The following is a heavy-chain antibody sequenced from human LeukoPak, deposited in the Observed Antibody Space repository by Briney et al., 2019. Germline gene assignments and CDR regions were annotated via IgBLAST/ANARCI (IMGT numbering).Heavy chain of an antibody. J-gene: IGHJ4*02. CDR2: IHYSGST. D-gene: IGHD4/OR15-4a*01. V-gene: IGHV4-59*13. CDR1: RVSISTDY. Sequence: SETLSLTCTVSRVSISTDYWTWVRQSPGKGLEWIGYIHYSGSTSYNPSLKSRVTISVDTAKNQFSLKLTSVTSADTAVYYCARDAGATAYWGQGALVTVPS. CDR3: ARDAGATAY.